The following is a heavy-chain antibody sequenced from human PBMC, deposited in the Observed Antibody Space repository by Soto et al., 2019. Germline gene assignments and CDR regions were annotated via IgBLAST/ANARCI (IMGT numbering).Heavy chain of an antibody. CDR3: ARRGSPISVAGPFDY. CDR1: GGTFSSYA. Sequence: QVQLVQSGAEVKKPGSSVKVSCKASGGTFSSYAISWVRQAPGQGLEWMGGIIPIFGTANYAQKFQGRVTITADESTSTADMELCSLRSEYTAVYYCARRGSPISVAGPFDYCSQETQVTVSS. CDR2: IIPIFGTA. J-gene: IGHJ4*02. D-gene: IGHD6-19*01. V-gene: IGHV1-69*01.